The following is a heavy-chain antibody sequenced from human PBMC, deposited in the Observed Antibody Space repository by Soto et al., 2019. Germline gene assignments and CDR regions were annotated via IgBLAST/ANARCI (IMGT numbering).Heavy chain of an antibody. CDR3: ARGGNYYDSSGYYPVGYFDY. J-gene: IGHJ4*02. Sequence: GGSLRLSCAASGFTFSSYAMHWVRQAPGKGLEWVAVISYDGSNKYYADSVKGRFTISRDNSKNTLYLQMNSLRAEDTAVYYCARGGNYYDSSGYYPVGYFDYWGQGTLVTVSS. CDR2: ISYDGSNK. CDR1: GFTFSSYA. V-gene: IGHV3-30-3*01. D-gene: IGHD3-22*01.